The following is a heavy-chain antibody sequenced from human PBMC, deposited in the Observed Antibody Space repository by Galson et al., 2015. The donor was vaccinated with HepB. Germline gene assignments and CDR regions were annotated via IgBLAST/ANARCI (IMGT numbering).Heavy chain of an antibody. Sequence: SLRLSCAASGFTVSSNYMSWVRQAPGKGLEWVSVIYSGGSTYYADSVKGRFTIPRDNSKNTLYLQMNSLRAEDTAVYYCARDGGYYGSVSFYGMDVWGQGTTVTVSS. CDR3: ARDGGYYGSVSFYGMDV. D-gene: IGHD3-10*01. CDR1: GFTVSSNY. J-gene: IGHJ6*02. V-gene: IGHV3-66*02. CDR2: IYSGGST.